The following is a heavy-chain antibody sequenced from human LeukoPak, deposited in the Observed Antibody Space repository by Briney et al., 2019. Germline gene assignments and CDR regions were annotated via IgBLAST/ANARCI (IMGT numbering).Heavy chain of an antibody. D-gene: IGHD2-21*02. Sequence: PGGSLRLSCAASGFTFSSYPMHWVRQAPGKGLEWVAVIGYDGRIQVYADSVKGRFTISRDSSENMLYLQMDSLKPDDTAVYYCARDPVTGIPDHLDHWGQGILVTVS. V-gene: IGHV3-30*04. CDR2: IGYDGRIQ. J-gene: IGHJ4*02. CDR3: ARDPVTGIPDHLDH. CDR1: GFTFSSYP.